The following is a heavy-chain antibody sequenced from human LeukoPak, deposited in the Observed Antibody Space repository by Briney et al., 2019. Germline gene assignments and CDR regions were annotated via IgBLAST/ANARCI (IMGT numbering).Heavy chain of an antibody. D-gene: IGHD1-1*01. J-gene: IGHJ4*02. CDR1: GYTFTSSD. CDR3: ARVRDEGTDFDY. Sequence: ASVKVSCKASGYTFTSSDINWVRQASGQGLEWMGWMNPNSGNTGYAQKFQGRVTMTTDTSTSTAYMELRSLRSDDTAVYYCARVRDEGTDFDYWGQGTLVTVSS. V-gene: IGHV1-8*01. CDR2: MNPNSGNT.